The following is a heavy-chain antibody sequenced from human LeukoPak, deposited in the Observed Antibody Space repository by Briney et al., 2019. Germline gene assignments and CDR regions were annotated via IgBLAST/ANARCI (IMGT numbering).Heavy chain of an antibody. V-gene: IGHV3-7*01. CDR1: GFTFNSYW. CDR2: IKQDGSEK. CDR3: ARDSRESHYYDFWSGYYKGYLDY. Sequence: GALRLSCAASGFTFNSYWMSWVRQAPGKGLEWVANIKQDGSEKYYVDSVKGRFTISRDNAKNSLYLQMNSLRAEDTAVYYCARDSRESHYYDFWSGYYKGYLDYWGQGTLVTVSS. J-gene: IGHJ4*02. D-gene: IGHD3-3*01.